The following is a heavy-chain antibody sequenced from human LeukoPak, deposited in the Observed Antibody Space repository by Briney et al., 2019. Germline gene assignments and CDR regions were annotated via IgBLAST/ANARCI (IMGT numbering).Heavy chain of an antibody. D-gene: IGHD2-8*01. CDR2: INWNGGSWNAASM. Sequence: GGSLRLSCAASGFTFDDYGMSWVRQAPGKGLEWVSSINWNGGSWNAASMAYADSVKGRFSISRDNTKGSLFLQLNSLRAEDTAVYYCARDLGYCTNGVCHTRFDYWGQGTLVAVSS. V-gene: IGHV3-20*04. CDR1: GFTFDDYG. CDR3: ARDLGYCTNGVCHTRFDY. J-gene: IGHJ4*02.